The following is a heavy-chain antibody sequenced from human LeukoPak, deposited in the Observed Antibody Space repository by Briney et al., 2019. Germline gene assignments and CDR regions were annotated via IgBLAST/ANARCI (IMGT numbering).Heavy chain of an antibody. D-gene: IGHD3-10*01. J-gene: IGHJ3*02. V-gene: IGHV4-59*08. CDR2: IYYTGST. Sequence: SETLSLTCTISGGSVSDYYWSWIRQSPGKGLEWIGYIYYTGSTTYNPSLKSRVTMSADTSKNQFSLKLSSVTAADTAVYYCARALNDAFDIWGQGTMVTVSS. CDR1: GGSVSDYY. CDR3: ARALNDAFDI.